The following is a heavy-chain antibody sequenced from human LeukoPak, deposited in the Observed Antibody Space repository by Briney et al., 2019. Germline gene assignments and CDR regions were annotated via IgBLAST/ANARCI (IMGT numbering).Heavy chain of an antibody. J-gene: IGHJ4*02. CDR3: ARDRPYFDY. CDR2: TGTSGDRT. V-gene: IGHV3-23*01. Sequence: GGSLRLSCSASGFTFSSSAMSWVRQAPGKGLEWVSATGTSGDRTFYADSVKGRFTISRDNSKNTLYLQMNSLRAEDTAVYYCARDRPYFDYWGQGTLVTVSS. CDR1: GFTFSSSA.